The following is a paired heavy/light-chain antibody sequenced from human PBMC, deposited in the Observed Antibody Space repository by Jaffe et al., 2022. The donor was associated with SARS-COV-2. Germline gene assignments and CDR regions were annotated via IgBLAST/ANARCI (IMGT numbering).Heavy chain of an antibody. J-gene: IGHJ6*02. CDR1: GYTFTSYA. D-gene: IGHD2-15*01. Sequence: QVQLVQSGSELKKPGASVKVSCKASGYTFTSYAMNWVRQAPGQGLEWMGWINTNTGNPTYAQGFTGRFVFSLDTSVSTAYLQISSLKAEDTAVYYCARMMVVAATETGDDMDVWGQGTTVTVSS. CDR2: INTNTGNP. CDR3: ARMMVVAATETGDDMDV. V-gene: IGHV7-4-1*02.
Light chain of an antibody. CDR2: KVS. CDR1: QSLVYSDGNTY. V-gene: IGKV2D-30*01. Sequence: DVVMTQSPLSLPVTLGQPASISCRSSQSLVYSDGNTYLNWFQQRPGQSPRRLIYKVSNWDSGVPDRFSGSGSGTDFTLKISRVEAEDVGVYYCMQGTHWPLITFGQGTRLEIK. CDR3: MQGTHWPLIT. J-gene: IGKJ5*01.